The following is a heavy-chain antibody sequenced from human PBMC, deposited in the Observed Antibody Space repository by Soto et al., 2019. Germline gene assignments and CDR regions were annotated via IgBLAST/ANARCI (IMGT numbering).Heavy chain of an antibody. Sequence: ELQLVESGGGLVQPGGSLRLSCVASGFSFSTYWMHWVRQAPGKGLVWVSRINTAGTTTPYADSVTGRFTISRDNAKNTLYLQMNRPRAEDTAVYYCVRGGGDYGDYLDYWGQGALVTVSS. D-gene: IGHD4-17*01. V-gene: IGHV3-74*01. CDR1: GFSFSTYW. CDR3: VRGGGDYGDYLDY. CDR2: INTAGTTT. J-gene: IGHJ4*02.